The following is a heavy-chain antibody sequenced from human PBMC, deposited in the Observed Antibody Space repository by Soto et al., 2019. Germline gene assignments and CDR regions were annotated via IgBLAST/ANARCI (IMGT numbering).Heavy chain of an antibody. V-gene: IGHV3-30*18. D-gene: IGHD3-22*01. CDR3: AKDYYDRSGDYVTSRYNWFDP. J-gene: IGHJ5*02. Sequence: GGSLRLSCAASGFTFSTYGMHWVRQAPGKWLEWVAVISYDGSNKYYADSVKGRFTISIDNSKNTLYLQMNSLRAEDTAVYYCAKDYYDRSGDYVTSRYNWFDPWGQGTLVTVSS. CDR2: ISYDGSNK. CDR1: GFTFSTYG.